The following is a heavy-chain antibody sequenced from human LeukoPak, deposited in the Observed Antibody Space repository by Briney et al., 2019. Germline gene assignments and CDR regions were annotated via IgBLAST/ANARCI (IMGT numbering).Heavy chain of an antibody. V-gene: IGHV3-23*01. CDR2: TSGGGGST. J-gene: IGHJ4*02. CDR3: AKRRDGYNFDY. CDR1: GFTFSTYA. D-gene: IGHD5-24*01. Sequence: GGSLRLSCAGSGFTFSTYAMSWVRQAPGKGLECVSGTSGGGGSTYYADSVKGRFTISRDNSKNTLYLQMNSLRAEDTAVYYCAKRRDGYNFDYWGQGTLVTVSS.